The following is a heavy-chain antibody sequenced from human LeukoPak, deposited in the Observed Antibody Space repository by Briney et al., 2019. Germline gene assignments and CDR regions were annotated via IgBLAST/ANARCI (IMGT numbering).Heavy chain of an antibody. CDR3: ARNRGDPSYFDY. J-gene: IGHJ4*02. D-gene: IGHD4-17*01. Sequence: TGGSPRLSCTASGFTFNGYSMNWVRQAPGKGLEWVSSISTSSSYIYYADSVKGRFTISRNNPKNSLYLQMNSLRAEDTAVYYCARNRGDPSYFDYWGQGTLVTVSS. CDR1: GFTFNGYS. V-gene: IGHV3-21*01. CDR2: ISTSSSYI.